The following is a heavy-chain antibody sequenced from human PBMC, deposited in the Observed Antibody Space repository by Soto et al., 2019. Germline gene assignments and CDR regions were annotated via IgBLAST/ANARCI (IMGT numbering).Heavy chain of an antibody. CDR2: IIPILGIA. J-gene: IGHJ3*02. Sequence: QVQLVQSGAEVKKPGSSVKVSCKASGGTFSSYTISWVRQAPGQGLEWMGRIIPILGIANYAQKFQGRVAIPADKSTSTAYMELSRLRSEDTAVYYCAMVRGDFAFDIWGQGTMVTVSS. CDR1: GGTFSSYT. V-gene: IGHV1-69*02. CDR3: AMVRGDFAFDI. D-gene: IGHD3-10*01.